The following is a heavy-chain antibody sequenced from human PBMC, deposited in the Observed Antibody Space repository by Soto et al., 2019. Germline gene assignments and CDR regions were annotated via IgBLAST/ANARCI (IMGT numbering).Heavy chain of an antibody. D-gene: IGHD3-10*01. CDR3: ARVRCYGSGRYFVLGPRGQFDY. V-gene: IGHV4-34*01. J-gene: IGHJ4*02. CDR1: GGSFSGYY. Sequence: SETLSLTCAVYGGSFSGYYWSWIRQPPGKGLEWIGEINHSGSTNYNPSLKSRVTISVDTSKNQFSLKLSAVTAADTAVYYCARVRCYGSGRYFVLGPRGQFDYWGQGTLVTVSS. CDR2: INHSGST.